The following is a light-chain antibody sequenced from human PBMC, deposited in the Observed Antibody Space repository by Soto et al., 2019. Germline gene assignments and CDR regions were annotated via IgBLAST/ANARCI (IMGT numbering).Light chain of an antibody. Sequence: QSALTQPRSVSGSPGQSVTISCTGTSSDVGGYNYVSWYQQHPDKAPKLMIYDVTKRPSGVPDRFSGSKSGNTTSLTISGLQAEDEADYYCCSSASSDTYVFGTGTKLTVL. CDR1: SSDVGGYNY. V-gene: IGLV2-11*01. CDR3: CSSASSDTYV. J-gene: IGLJ1*01. CDR2: DVT.